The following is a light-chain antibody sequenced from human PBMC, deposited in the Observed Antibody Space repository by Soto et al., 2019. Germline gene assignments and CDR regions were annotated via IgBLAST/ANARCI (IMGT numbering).Light chain of an antibody. Sequence: VLTQSPAILSMSPGEKATLSCRASQSVSSYLAWYQQKPGQAPRLLIYDASNRATGIPARFSGSGSGTDFTLTISSLEPEDFAVYYCQQRSNWPPSWTFGQGTKVDIK. V-gene: IGKV3-11*01. CDR1: QSVSSY. CDR2: DAS. CDR3: QQRSNWPPSWT. J-gene: IGKJ1*01.